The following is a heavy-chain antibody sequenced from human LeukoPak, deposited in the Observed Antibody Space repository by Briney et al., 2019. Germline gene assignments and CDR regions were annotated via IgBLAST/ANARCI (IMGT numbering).Heavy chain of an antibody. V-gene: IGHV4-34*01. J-gene: IGHJ1*01. CDR3: ARVRGGFHSRKYFQH. Sequence: SETLSLTCAVYGGSFSGYYWSWIRQPPGKGLEWIGEINHSGSTNYNPSLKSRVTISVDTSKNQFSLKLSSVTAADPAVYYCARVRGGFHSRKYFQHWGQGTLVTVSS. CDR1: GGSFSGYY. D-gene: IGHD4-23*01. CDR2: INHSGST.